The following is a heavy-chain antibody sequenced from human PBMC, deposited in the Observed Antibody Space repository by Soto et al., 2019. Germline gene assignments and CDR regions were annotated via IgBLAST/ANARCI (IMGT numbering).Heavy chain of an antibody. CDR3: ARLYCSSPSCYSVGAFEI. CDR2: IWFDGSYK. J-gene: IGHJ3*02. V-gene: IGHV3-33*01. Sequence: RLSLRLSCAASGLTFSNYGMHWVRQSPGTVLEWWALIWFDGSYKYYADSFKGRFTMSRDNSKNTVYLQMNSLRAEDTAMYYCARLYCSSPSCYSVGAFEIRGQGTMVTV. D-gene: IGHD2-2*01. CDR1: GLTFSNYG.